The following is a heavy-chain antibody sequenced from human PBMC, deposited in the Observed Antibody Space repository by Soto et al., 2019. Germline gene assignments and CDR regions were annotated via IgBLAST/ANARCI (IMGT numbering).Heavy chain of an antibody. CDR2: VNPIVSIS. CDR1: GDTLILFS. CDR3: GTSYGWRYRAFDY. V-gene: IGHV1-69*04. J-gene: IGHJ4*02. D-gene: IGHD3-16*02. Sequence: QVQLVQSGAEVKRPGSSVKVSCKASGDTLILFSFNSVPHALGLVLERMGRVNPIVSISNYAQRFQGSVTMTEHKSPSTASIELSWVRSDHTASSYCGTSYGWRYRAFDYWGQGALVTVSS.